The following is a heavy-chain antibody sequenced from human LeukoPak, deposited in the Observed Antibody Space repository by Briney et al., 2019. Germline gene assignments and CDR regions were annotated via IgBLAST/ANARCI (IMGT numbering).Heavy chain of an antibody. CDR2: IIPIFGTA. D-gene: IGHD6-13*01. CDR3: ARAGGVGSSSWQEQYYYYMDV. Sequence: SVKVSCKASGGTFSSYAISWVRQAPGQGLEWIGGIIPIFGTANYAQKFQGRVTTTADKSTSTAYMELSSLRSEDTAVYYCARAGGVGSSSWQEQYYYYMDVWGKGTTVTVSS. J-gene: IGHJ6*03. V-gene: IGHV1-69*06. CDR1: GGTFSSYA.